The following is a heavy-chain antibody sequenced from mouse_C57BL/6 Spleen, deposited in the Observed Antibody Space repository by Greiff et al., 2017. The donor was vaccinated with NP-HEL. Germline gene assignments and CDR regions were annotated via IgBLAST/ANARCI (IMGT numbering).Heavy chain of an antibody. D-gene: IGHD4-1*02. CDR1: GFTFSSYG. Sequence: EVQLVESGGDLVKPGGSLKLSCAASGFTFSSYGMSWVRQTPDKRLEWVATISSGGSYTYYPDSVKGRFTISRDNAKNTLYLQMSSLKSEDTAMYYCATTGTRFDYWGQGTTLTVSS. CDR2: ISSGGSYT. J-gene: IGHJ2*01. V-gene: IGHV5-6*01. CDR3: ATTGTRFDY.